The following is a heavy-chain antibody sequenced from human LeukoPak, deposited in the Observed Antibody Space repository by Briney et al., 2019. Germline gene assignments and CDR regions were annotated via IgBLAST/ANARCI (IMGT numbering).Heavy chain of an antibody. D-gene: IGHD6-13*01. V-gene: IGHV3-9*01. CDR1: GFTFDDYA. Sequence: GGSLRLSCAASGFTFDDYAMHWVRQAPGKGLEWVSGISWNSGSIGYADSVKGRFTISRDNAKNSLYLQMNSLRAEDTAVYYCARGQHDSSSWYDMWFDPWGQGTLVTVSS. J-gene: IGHJ5*02. CDR3: ARGQHDSSSWYDMWFDP. CDR2: ISWNSGSI.